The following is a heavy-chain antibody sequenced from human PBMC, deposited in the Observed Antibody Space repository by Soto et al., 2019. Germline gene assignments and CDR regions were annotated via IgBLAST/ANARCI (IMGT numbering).Heavy chain of an antibody. CDR3: AKGGGSARDFDY. CDR1: GFTFGNYG. V-gene: IGHV3-30*18. J-gene: IGHJ4*02. D-gene: IGHD1-26*01. CDR2: TSYDGNNK. Sequence: GGSLRLSXIGPGFTFGNYGMHWVRQAPGKGLEWVASTSYDGNNKYYADSLKGRFTISRDNSKKMVYLQMTSLGPEDTAVYYCAKGGGSARDFDYWGQGALVTVSS.